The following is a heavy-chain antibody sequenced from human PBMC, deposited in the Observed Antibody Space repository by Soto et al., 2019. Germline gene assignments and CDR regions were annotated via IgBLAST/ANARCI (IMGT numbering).Heavy chain of an antibody. Sequence: EVQLLESGGGLVQPGGSLRLSCAASGFTFSIYAMSWVRQAPGKGLEWVSVISGSGDSTYYADSVRGRFTISRDNSKNTLCLQLNSLRAEDTAVYYCAKSAQRLQKPMDVWGQGTTVTVSS. CDR2: ISGSGDST. CDR3: AKSAQRLQKPMDV. V-gene: IGHV3-23*01. J-gene: IGHJ6*02. CDR1: GFTFSIYA. D-gene: IGHD4-4*01.